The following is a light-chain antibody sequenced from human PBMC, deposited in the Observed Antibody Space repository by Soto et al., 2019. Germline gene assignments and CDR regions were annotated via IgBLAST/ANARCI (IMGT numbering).Light chain of an antibody. Sequence: DIQMTQSPSSLSASVGDRVPITCRASQSIRSYLNWYQQKPGKAPKLLIYAASSLQSGVPSRFSGSGSGTDFTLTISSLQPEDFATYYCHQSYSTPTFGQGTKLEIK. J-gene: IGKJ2*01. CDR2: AAS. CDR3: HQSYSTPT. V-gene: IGKV1-39*01. CDR1: QSIRSY.